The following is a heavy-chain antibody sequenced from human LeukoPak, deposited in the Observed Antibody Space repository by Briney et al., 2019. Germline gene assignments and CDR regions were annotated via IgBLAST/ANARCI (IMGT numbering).Heavy chain of an antibody. D-gene: IGHD4-17*01. CDR3: ARDLYGDYGSYGY. CDR1: GYTSSDYY. Sequence: ASVKVSCKASGYTSSDYYMHWVRQAPGQGLEWMGWINPNSGGTNYAQKFQGRVTMTRDTSISTAYMELSRLRSDDTAVYYCARDLYGDYGSYGYWGQGTLVTVSS. V-gene: IGHV1-2*02. CDR2: INPNSGGT. J-gene: IGHJ4*02.